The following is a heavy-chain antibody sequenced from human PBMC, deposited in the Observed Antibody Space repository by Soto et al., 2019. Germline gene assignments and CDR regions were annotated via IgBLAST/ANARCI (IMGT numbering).Heavy chain of an antibody. Sequence: NPSETLSLTCTVSGGSISSGDYYWSWIRQPPGKGLEWIGYIYYSGSTYYNPSLKSRVTISVDTSKNQFSLKLSSVTAADTAVYYCARDNLMVRGVTNWFDPWGQGTLVTV. J-gene: IGHJ5*02. CDR3: ARDNLMVRGVTNWFDP. CDR2: IYYSGST. V-gene: IGHV4-30-4*01. CDR1: GGSISSGDYY. D-gene: IGHD3-10*01.